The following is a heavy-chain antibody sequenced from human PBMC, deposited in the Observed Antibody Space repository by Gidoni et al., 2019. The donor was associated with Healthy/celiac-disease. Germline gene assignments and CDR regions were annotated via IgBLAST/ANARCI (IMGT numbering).Heavy chain of an antibody. D-gene: IGHD6-13*01. V-gene: IGHV1-69*01. CDR2: IIPIFGTA. CDR3: AREVSRIAAAGSSMWFDP. CDR1: GGTFSCYA. Sequence: QVQLVQSGAEVKKPGSSVKVSCKASGGTFSCYALSWVRQAPGQGLEWMGGIIPIFGTANYAQKFQGRVTITADESTSTAYMELSSLRSEDTAVYYCAREVSRIAAAGSSMWFDPWGQGTLVTVSS. J-gene: IGHJ5*02.